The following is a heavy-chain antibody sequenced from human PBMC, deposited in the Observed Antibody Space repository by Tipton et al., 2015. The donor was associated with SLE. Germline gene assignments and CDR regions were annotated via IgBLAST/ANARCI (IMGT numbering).Heavy chain of an antibody. Sequence: TLSLTCAVYGGYFSGYYWGWIRQPPGKGLEWIGSIYYSGSTYYNPSLKSRVTISVDTSKNQFSLKLSSVAAADTAVYYCARIVAAAGTRYFDYWGQGTLVTVSS. D-gene: IGHD6-13*01. J-gene: IGHJ4*02. CDR3: ARIVAAAGTRYFDY. CDR1: GGYFSGYY. CDR2: IYYSGST. V-gene: IGHV4-34*01.